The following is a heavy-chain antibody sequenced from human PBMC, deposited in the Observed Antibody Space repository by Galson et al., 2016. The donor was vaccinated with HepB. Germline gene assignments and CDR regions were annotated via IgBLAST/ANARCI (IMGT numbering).Heavy chain of an antibody. D-gene: IGHD6-13*01. Sequence: SLRLSCAASVFSFSNYGMHWVRQAPGKGLEWVAVIWYDGSNKYYADSVKGRLTISRDNSKNTLYLQMNSLRAEDTAVYFCARDGGQQVVRWERLRKVYYYYPMDVWGQGTTVTVSS. J-gene: IGHJ6*02. CDR3: ARDGGQQVVRWERLRKVYYYYPMDV. CDR1: VFSFSNYG. V-gene: IGHV3-33*01. CDR2: IWYDGSNK.